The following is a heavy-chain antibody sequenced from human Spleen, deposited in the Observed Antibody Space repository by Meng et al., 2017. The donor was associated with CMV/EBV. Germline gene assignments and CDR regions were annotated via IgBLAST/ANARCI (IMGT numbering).Heavy chain of an antibody. CDR1: AFSLSPTGEG. Sequence: CPFSAFSLSPTGEGVAWIRQPPGKALEWLGMIYWNDAQGYSPSLRSRLTITKGTSKNQVVLTMTNMDPVDTATYYCAHSSLYNWFDPWGQGTPVTVSS. CDR2: IYWNDAQ. CDR3: AHSSLYNWFDP. J-gene: IGHJ5*02. V-gene: IGHV2-5*01.